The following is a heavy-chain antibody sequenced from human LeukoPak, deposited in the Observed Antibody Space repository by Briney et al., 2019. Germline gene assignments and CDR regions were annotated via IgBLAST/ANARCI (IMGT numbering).Heavy chain of an antibody. CDR1: EYTFTNYW. CDR2: MYPGDSDT. J-gene: IGHJ4*02. V-gene: IGHV5-51*01. D-gene: IGHD3-10*01. CDR3: AASTYGSGAYVGFDS. Sequence: GESLKISCRAAEYTFTNYWIGWVRQMPGKGLEWMGIMYPGDSDTRYSPSFQGQVTLSADKSISTAYLQWSSLKASDTAMYYCAASTYGSGAYVGFDSWGQGTLVTVSS.